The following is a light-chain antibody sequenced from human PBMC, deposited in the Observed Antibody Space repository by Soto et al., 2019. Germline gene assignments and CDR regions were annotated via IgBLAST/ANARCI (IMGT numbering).Light chain of an antibody. CDR3: QQYGLSLN. CDR1: QSVSSSY. V-gene: IGKV3-20*01. Sequence: ERFLSPSPRKQTLYPAARALVSCRASQSVSSSYLAWYQQKPGQAPRLLIYGASSRATAIPDRFSGSGSGTDFTLTFSRLEPEDFAVYYCQQYGLSLNFGGGSKVDVK. CDR2: GAS. J-gene: IGKJ4*01.